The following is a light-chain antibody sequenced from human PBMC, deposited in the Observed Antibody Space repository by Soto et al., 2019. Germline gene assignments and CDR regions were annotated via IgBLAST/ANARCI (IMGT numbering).Light chain of an antibody. J-gene: IGKJ5*01. V-gene: IGKV3-20*01. CDR1: QSVTSNY. Sequence: EMGVTQAAGTLSLSPGERATLSCRASQSVTSNYLAWYQQKPGQAPRLLVYGASSRATGISDRFSGSGSGTDFTLTISRLEPEDFAVYYCQHYVSPPITFGQGTRLEIK. CDR3: QHYVSPPIT. CDR2: GAS.